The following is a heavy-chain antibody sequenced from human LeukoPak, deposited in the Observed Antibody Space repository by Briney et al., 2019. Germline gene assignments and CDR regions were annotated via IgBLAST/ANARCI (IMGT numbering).Heavy chain of an antibody. CDR3: ASSKETTYYYFDY. J-gene: IGHJ4*02. V-gene: IGHV1-69*01. CDR2: IIPIFGTA. D-gene: IGHD2/OR15-2a*01. Sequence: SVKVSCKASGGTFSSYAISWVRQAPGQGLEWMGGIIPIFGTANYAQKFQGRITITADESTSTAYMELSSLRSEDTAVYYCASSKETTYYYFDYWGQGTLVTVSS. CDR1: GGTFSSYA.